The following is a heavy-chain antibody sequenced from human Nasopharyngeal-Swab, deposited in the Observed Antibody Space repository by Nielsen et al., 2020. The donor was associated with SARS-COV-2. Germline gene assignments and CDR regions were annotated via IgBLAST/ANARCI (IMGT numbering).Heavy chain of an antibody. V-gene: IGHV1-69*13. CDR3: ARGFIQLLHPYYYYYMDV. CDR2: IIPIFGTA. CDR1: VGTFSSYA. D-gene: IGHD2-2*01. Sequence: SVKASCKASVGTFSSYAISWVRQPPGRGLEWMGGIIPIFGTANYAQKFQGRVTITADESTSTAYMELSSLRSEDTAVYYCARGFIQLLHPYYYYYMDVWGKGTTVTVSS. J-gene: IGHJ6*03.